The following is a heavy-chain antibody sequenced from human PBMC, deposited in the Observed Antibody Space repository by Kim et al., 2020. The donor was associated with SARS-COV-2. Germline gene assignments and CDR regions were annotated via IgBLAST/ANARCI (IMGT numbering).Heavy chain of an antibody. V-gene: IGHV3-21*01. CDR1: GFTFSSYS. J-gene: IGHJ6*02. Sequence: GGSLRLSCAASGFTFSSYSMNWVRQAPGKGLEWVSSISSSSSYIYYADSVKGRFTISRDNAKNSLYLQMNSLRAEDTAVYYCARAPPRPYYGSGSGMDVWGQGTTVTVSS. CDR3: ARAPPRPYYGSGSGMDV. CDR2: ISSSSSYI. D-gene: IGHD3-10*01.